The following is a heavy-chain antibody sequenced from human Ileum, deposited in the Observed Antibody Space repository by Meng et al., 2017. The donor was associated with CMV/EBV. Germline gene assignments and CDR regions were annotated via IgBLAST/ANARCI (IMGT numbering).Heavy chain of an antibody. J-gene: IGHJ4*02. V-gene: IGHV3-7*01. D-gene: IGHD2-2*03. CDR1: GFTFSDYW. Sequence: CAASGFTFSDYWMTWVRQAPGKGLEWVANLKQDGSIKYYVDSVKGRFTTSRENAGNSLYLQMNRLRSDDTAVYYCARIGYSSSSLDYWGQGTLVTVSS. CDR3: ARIGYSSSSLDY. CDR2: LKQDGSIK.